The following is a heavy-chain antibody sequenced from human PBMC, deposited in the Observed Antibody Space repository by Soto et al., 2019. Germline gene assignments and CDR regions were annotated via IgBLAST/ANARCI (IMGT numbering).Heavy chain of an antibody. CDR3: AVGVTRSRSPLAH. J-gene: IGHJ4*02. D-gene: IGHD3-9*01. Sequence: QVQLVQSGAEVKKPGSSVKVSCKASGGTFSSDAISWVRQAPGPGLEWLGGIIPNYGSPNYAQTFQGRVTVTADKATSTAYLELTRLKFADSAIYYCAVGVTRSRSPLAHWGQGTLVIVSS. CDR1: GGTFSSDA. V-gene: IGHV1-69*06. CDR2: IIPNYGSP.